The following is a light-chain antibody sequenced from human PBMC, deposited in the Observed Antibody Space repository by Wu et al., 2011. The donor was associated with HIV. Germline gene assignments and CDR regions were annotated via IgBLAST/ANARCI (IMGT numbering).Light chain of an antibody. V-gene: IGKV3-20*01. J-gene: IGKJ2*01. CDR1: QSVSNY. CDR2: GAS. Sequence: EVVMTQSPATLSLSPGERATLSCRASQSVSNYLAWYQQKLGQAPRLLIHGASNRATGIPARFSGSGAGTDFTLTISRLEPEDFAMYYCHHYGNSPHTFGQGTKLEV. CDR3: HHYGNSPHT.